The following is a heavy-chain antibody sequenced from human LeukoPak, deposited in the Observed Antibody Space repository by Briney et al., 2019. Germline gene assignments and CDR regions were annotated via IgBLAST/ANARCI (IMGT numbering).Heavy chain of an antibody. CDR1: GFTVSTNY. D-gene: IGHD1-26*01. J-gene: IGHJ4*02. Sequence: GGSLRLSCAASGFTVSTNYVSWVRQAPGKGLEWVSVIYRHGGTAYADSVQGRFSISRDNAKNSLYLQMNSLRAEDTAVYYCARGTQVRRSGIDYWGQGTLVTVSS. CDR2: IYRHGGT. V-gene: IGHV3-66*01. CDR3: ARGTQVRRSGIDY.